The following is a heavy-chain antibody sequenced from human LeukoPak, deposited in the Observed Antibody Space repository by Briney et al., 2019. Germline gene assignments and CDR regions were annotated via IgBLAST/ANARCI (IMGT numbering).Heavy chain of an antibody. J-gene: IGHJ4*02. D-gene: IGHD3-10*01. CDR3: ARDFYGSGRHPDY. V-gene: IGHV3-74*01. CDR1: GFTVSTNY. CDR2: INSDGSST. Sequence: GGSLRLSCAASGFTVSTNYMSWVRQAPGKGLVWVSRINSDGSSTSYADSVKGRFTISRDMSTSTVYMELSSLRSEDTAVYYCARDFYGSGRHPDYWGQGTLVTVSS.